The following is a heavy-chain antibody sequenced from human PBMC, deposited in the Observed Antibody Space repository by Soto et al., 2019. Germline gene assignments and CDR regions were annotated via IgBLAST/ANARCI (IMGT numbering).Heavy chain of an antibody. CDR1: GYSFTSYW. D-gene: IGHD6-13*01. CDR3: ARTSAAGKYYYGMYV. V-gene: IGHV5-51*01. Sequence: EVQLVQSGAEVKKPGESLKISCKGSGYSFTSYWIGWVRQMPGKGLEWMGIIYPGDSDTRYSPSFQGQVTISADKSISTAYLQWSSLTASDTAMYYCARTSAAGKYYYGMYVWGQGTTVTVSS. J-gene: IGHJ6*02. CDR2: IYPGDSDT.